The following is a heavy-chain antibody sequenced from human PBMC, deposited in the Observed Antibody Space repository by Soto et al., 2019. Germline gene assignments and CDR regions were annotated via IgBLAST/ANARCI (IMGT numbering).Heavy chain of an antibody. V-gene: IGHV3-64D*06. D-gene: IGHD6-19*01. CDR1: GFTFSSYA. CDR2: ISSNGGST. CDR3: ARDLPVAGTLGGY. J-gene: IGHJ4*02. Sequence: GGSLRLSCSASGFTFSSYAMHWVRQAPGKGLKYVSAISSNGGSTYYADSVKGRFTISRDNSKNTLYLQMSSLRAEDTAVYYCARDLPVAGTLGGYWGQGTLVTVSS.